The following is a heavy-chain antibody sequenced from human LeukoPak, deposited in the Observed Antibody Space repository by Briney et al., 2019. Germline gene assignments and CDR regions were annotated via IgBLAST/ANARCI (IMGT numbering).Heavy chain of an antibody. D-gene: IGHD2-2*01. V-gene: IGHV1-8*01. Sequence: GASVKVSCKASGYTFTSYDINWVRQATGQGLEWMGWMNPNSGNTGYAQKFQGRVTMTRNTSISTAYMELSSLRSEDTAVYYCARVFRVVAPAAQLTYYFDYWGQGTLVTVSS. CDR2: MNPNSGNT. CDR3: ARVFRVVAPAAQLTYYFDY. J-gene: IGHJ4*02. CDR1: GYTFTSYD.